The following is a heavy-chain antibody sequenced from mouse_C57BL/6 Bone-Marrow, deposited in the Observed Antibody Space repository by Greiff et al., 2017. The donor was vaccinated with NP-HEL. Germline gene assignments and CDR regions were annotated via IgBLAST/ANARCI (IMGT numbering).Heavy chain of an antibody. CDR3: ARPLDSSGYGFAY. J-gene: IGHJ3*01. V-gene: IGHV5-15*04. CDR2: ISNLAYSI. CDR1: GFTFSDYG. Sequence: EVTLVESGGGLVQPGGSLKLSCAASGFTFSDYGMAWVRQAPRKGPEWVAFISNLAYSIYYADTVTGRFTISRENAKNTLYLEMSSLMSEDTAMYYCARPLDSSGYGFAYWGQGTLVTVSA. D-gene: IGHD3-2*02.